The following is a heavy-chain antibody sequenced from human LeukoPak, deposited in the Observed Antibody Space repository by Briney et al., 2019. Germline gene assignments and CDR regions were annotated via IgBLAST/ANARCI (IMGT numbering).Heavy chain of an antibody. J-gene: IGHJ5*02. D-gene: IGHD6-19*01. CDR3: ARSSSSGWGFRFDP. CDR1: GGSFSAYY. CDR2: INHSGST. V-gene: IGHV4-34*01. Sequence: SQTLSLTCGVYGGSFSAYYWSWIRQPPGKGLEWIGDINHSGSTKYNPSLMSRVAISVDSSKNHFSLNLRSVTAADTAVYYCARSSSSGWGFRFDPWGQGTLVTVSS.